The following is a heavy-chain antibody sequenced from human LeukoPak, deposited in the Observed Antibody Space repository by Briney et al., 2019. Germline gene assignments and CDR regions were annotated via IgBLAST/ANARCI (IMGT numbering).Heavy chain of an antibody. CDR2: IIDSGNSI. V-gene: IGHV3-23*01. J-gene: IGHJ4*02. CDR1: GFTFSSCA. CDR3: AKDPIFSGSYGVFDY. Sequence: RPGGSLRLSCAASGFTFSSCAMSWVRQAPGKGLEWVSTIIDSGNSIYYADSAEGRFTISRDNSKNTLYLQMNSLRAGDTAVYYCAKDPIFSGSYGVFDYWGQGALVTVSS. D-gene: IGHD1-26*01.